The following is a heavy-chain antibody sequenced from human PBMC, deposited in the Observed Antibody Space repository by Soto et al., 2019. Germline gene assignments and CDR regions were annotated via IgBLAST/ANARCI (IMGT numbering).Heavy chain of an antibody. V-gene: IGHV1-46*01. J-gene: IGHJ1*01. CDR3: ARGDIVVVTAIPYFQH. CDR1: GYTFTSYY. D-gene: IGHD2-21*02. CDR2: INPSGGST. Sequence: QVQLVQSGAEVKKPGASVKVSCKASGYTFTSYYMHWVRQAPGQGLEWMGIINPSGGSTSYAQKFQGRVTMTRDTSMSTVYMELSSLRSEDTAVYYCARGDIVVVTAIPYFQHWGQGTLVTVSS.